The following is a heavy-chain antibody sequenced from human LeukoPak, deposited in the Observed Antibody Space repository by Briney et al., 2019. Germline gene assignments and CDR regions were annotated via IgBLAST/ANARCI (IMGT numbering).Heavy chain of an antibody. V-gene: IGHV7-4-1*01. Sequence: ASVKVSCKASGYTFTSYAMNWVRQAPGQGLEWMGWINTNTGKPKYAQGFTGRFVFSLDTSVSTAYLQIGSLKAEDTAVYYCARAGSFFMDWFDPWGQGTLVTVSS. CDR2: INTNTGKP. J-gene: IGHJ5*02. CDR1: GYTFTSYA. CDR3: ARAGSFFMDWFDP.